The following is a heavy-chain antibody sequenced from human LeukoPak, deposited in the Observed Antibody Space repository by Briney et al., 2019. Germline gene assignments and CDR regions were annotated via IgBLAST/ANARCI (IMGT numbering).Heavy chain of an antibody. J-gene: IGHJ4*02. CDR2: ISGNGDNT. CDR3: AKEIVTSGADYFDY. V-gene: IGHV3-23*01. CDR1: GFTFSNVW. Sequence: GGSLRLSCAASGFTFSNVWMGWFRQAPGKGLEWVSTISGNGDNTYFADSVKGRFTISRDNSKHTLYLQMNSLRAEDTAVYYCAKEIVTSGADYFDYWGQGTLVTVSS. D-gene: IGHD3-10*01.